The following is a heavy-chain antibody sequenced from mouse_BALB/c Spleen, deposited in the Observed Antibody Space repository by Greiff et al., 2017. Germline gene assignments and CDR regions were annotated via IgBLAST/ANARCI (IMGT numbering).Heavy chain of an antibody. CDR3: ATPTYGNYWYFDV. Sequence: VQLQQSGAELVRPGALVKLSCKASGFNIKDYYMHWVKQRPEQGLEWIGWIDPENGNTIYDPKFQGKASITADTSSNTAYLQLSSLTSEDTAVYYCATPTYGNYWYFDVWGAGTTVTVSS. J-gene: IGHJ1*01. V-gene: IGHV14-1*02. CDR2: IDPENGNT. CDR1: GFNIKDYY. D-gene: IGHD2-10*02.